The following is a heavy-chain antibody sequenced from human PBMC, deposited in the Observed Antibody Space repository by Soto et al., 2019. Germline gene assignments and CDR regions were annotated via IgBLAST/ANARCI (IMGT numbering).Heavy chain of an antibody. CDR3: ARDFSLGEIVVTFDY. J-gene: IGHJ4*02. CDR2: ISYDGSNK. D-gene: IGHD3-22*01. V-gene: IGHV3-30-3*01. Sequence: QVQLVASGGGVVQPGRSLRLSCAASGFTFSSYAMHWVRQAPGKGLEWVAVISYDGSNKYYADSVKGRFTISRDNSKNTLYLQMNSLSAEDTAVYYCARDFSLGEIVVTFDYWGQGTLVTVSS. CDR1: GFTFSSYA.